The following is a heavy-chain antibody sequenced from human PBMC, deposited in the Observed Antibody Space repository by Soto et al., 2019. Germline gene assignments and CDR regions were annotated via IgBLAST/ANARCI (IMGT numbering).Heavy chain of an antibody. Sequence: PSETLSLTCAVYGGSFSGYYWSWIRQPPGKGPEWIGEINHSGSTNYNPSLKSRVTISVDTSKNQFSLKLSSVTAADTAVYYCARGVGAYCSSTSCYSYNWFDPWGQGTLVTVSS. V-gene: IGHV4-34*01. CDR2: INHSGST. CDR1: GGSFSGYY. D-gene: IGHD2-2*01. CDR3: ARGVGAYCSSTSCYSYNWFDP. J-gene: IGHJ5*02.